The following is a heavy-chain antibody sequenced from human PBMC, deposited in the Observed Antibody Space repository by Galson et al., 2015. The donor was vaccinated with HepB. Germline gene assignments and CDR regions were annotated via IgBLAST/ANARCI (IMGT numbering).Heavy chain of an antibody. CDR3: AKEMQPNCFDP. J-gene: IGHJ5*02. Sequence: SLRLSCAASGITFSSYAMHWVRQTPGKGLEWVAFISHDGSSRYYVDSVKGRFTVSRDNSKNMLYLQMNSLRPEDTAVYYCAKEMQPNCFDPWGQGTLVTVSS. CDR1: GITFSSYA. V-gene: IGHV3-30*18. CDR2: ISHDGSSR.